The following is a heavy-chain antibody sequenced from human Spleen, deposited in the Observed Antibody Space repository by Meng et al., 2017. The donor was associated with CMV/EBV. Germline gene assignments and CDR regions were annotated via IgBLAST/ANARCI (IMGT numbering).Heavy chain of an antibody. J-gene: IGHJ4*02. Sequence: SGFTFSDYYMSWIRQAPGKGLEWVSYISSSGSTIYYADSVKGRFTISRDNAKNSLYLQMNSLRAEDTAVYYCARDQRFHRGYVGFDYWGQGTLVTVSS. V-gene: IGHV3-11*04. CDR1: GFTFSDYY. CDR3: ARDQRFHRGYVGFDY. CDR2: ISSSGSTI. D-gene: IGHD5-12*01.